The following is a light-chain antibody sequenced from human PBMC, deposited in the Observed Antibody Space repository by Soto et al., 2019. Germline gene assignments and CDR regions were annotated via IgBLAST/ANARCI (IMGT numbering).Light chain of an antibody. CDR3: QQYNNWPIN. J-gene: IGKJ5*01. CDR2: GAS. CDR1: QSVADN. V-gene: IGKV3-15*01. Sequence: EVVMTQSPATLSVSPGERVTLSCRSSQSVADNLAWFQQKPGQGPRLLIYGASTRATGIPARFSGSGSETDFTLTISSLRSEDSAVYHCQQYNNWPINFGQGTRLEIK.